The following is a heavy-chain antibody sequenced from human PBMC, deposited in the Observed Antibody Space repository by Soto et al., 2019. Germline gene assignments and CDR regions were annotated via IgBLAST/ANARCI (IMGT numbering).Heavy chain of an antibody. CDR3: AHPRGYGVFDAVDI. Sequence: PGGSLRLACAASGFVFSTYAMNWFRQAPGKGLEWVSAITSSGGGTYYAESVRGRFTISRDNSINTLYLHMSSLRPEDTAVYYCAHPRGYGVFDAVDIWGQGTMVTV. CDR1: GFVFSTYA. D-gene: IGHD4-17*01. V-gene: IGHV3-23*01. CDR2: ITSSGGGT. J-gene: IGHJ3*02.